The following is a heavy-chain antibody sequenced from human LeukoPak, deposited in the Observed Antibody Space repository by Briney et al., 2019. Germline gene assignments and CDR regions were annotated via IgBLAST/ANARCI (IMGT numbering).Heavy chain of an antibody. Sequence: ASVKVSCKASGYTFTGYYIHWVRQAPGQGLEWMGWINPNSGGTNYAQKFQGRVTMTRDTSISTAYMELSGLRSDDTAVYYCGTLYSFDYWGQGTLVTVSS. D-gene: IGHD1-14*01. V-gene: IGHV1-2*02. CDR3: GTLYSFDY. CDR2: INPNSGGT. J-gene: IGHJ4*02. CDR1: GYTFTGYY.